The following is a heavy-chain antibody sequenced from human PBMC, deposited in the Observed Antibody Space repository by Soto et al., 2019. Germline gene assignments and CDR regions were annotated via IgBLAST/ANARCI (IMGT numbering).Heavy chain of an antibody. Sequence: PSETLSLTYTVSGGSISSYYWSWIRQPPGKGLEWIGYIYYSGSTNYNPSLKSRVTISVDTSKNQFSLKLSSVTAADTAVYSCARDGYNYKGLDYLGQGTLVTGSS. CDR1: GGSISSYY. V-gene: IGHV4-59*01. CDR3: ARDGYNYKGLDY. J-gene: IGHJ4*02. CDR2: IYYSGST. D-gene: IGHD5-12*01.